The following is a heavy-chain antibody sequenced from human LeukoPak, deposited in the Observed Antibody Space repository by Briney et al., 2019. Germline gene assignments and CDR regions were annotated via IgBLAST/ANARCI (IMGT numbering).Heavy chain of an antibody. V-gene: IGHV4-34*01. D-gene: IGHD2-15*01. J-gene: IGHJ6*03. CDR3: AREPRRYCSGGSCRPYYYYYYMDV. Sequence: PSETLSLTCAVYGGSFSGYYWSWLRQPPGKGLEWIGEINHSGSTNYNPSLKSRVTISVDTSKNQFSLKLSSVTAADTAVYYCAREPRRYCSGGSCRPYYYYYYMDVWGKGTTVTVSS. CDR1: GGSFSGYY. CDR2: INHSGST.